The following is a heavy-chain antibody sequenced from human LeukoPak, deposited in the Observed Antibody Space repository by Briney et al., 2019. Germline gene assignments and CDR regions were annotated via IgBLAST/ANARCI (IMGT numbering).Heavy chain of an antibody. V-gene: IGHV3-23*01. CDR3: AKPGSSAVGVGDAFDI. CDR2: ISGSGSST. CDR1: GFTFGSYA. D-gene: IGHD2-2*01. J-gene: IGHJ3*02. Sequence: GGSLRLSCAASGFTFGSYAMSWVRQAPGKGLEWVSTISGSGSSTYYADSVKGRFTISRDNSKNTLYLQMNSLRAEDTAVYYCAKPGSSAVGVGDAFDIWGQGTMVTVSS.